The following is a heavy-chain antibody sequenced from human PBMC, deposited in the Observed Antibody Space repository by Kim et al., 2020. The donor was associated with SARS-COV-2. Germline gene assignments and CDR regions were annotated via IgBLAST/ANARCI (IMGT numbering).Heavy chain of an antibody. V-gene: IGHV4-59*01. CDR2: IYYSGST. Sequence: SETLSLTCTVSGGSISSYYWSWIRQPPGKGLEWIGYIYYSGSTNYNPSLKSRVTISVDTSKNQFSLKLSSVTAADTAVYYCARAGYSSSWYQAGWFDPWGQGTLVTVSS. CDR1: GGSISSYY. J-gene: IGHJ5*02. CDR3: ARAGYSSSWYQAGWFDP. D-gene: IGHD6-13*01.